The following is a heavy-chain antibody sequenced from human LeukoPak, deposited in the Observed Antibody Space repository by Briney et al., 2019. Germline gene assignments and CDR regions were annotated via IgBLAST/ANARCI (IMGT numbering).Heavy chain of an antibody. Sequence: SETLSLTCAVYGGSFSGYYWSWIRQPPGKGLEWIGEINHSGSTNYNPSLKSRVTISVYTSKNHFSLNLRSVPAADTAVYYCARGRRFGELSDFDYCGQGTLVTVSS. D-gene: IGHD3-10*01. J-gene: IGHJ4*02. CDR1: GGSFSGYY. CDR2: INHSGST. CDR3: ARGRRFGELSDFDY. V-gene: IGHV4-34*01.